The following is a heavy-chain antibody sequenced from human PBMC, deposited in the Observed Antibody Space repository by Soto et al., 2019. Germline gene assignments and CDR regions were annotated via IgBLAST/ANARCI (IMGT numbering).Heavy chain of an antibody. J-gene: IGHJ6*02. Sequence: GGSLRLSCAASGFTFSRYGVNWVRQAPGKGLEWVAYISSSSSTIYYAGSVKGRFTISRDNAKNSLYLQMNSLRDEDTAVYYCARDGYCVSTTCYFLPDVWGQGTTVTVSS. CDR1: GFTFSRYG. D-gene: IGHD2-2*03. CDR2: ISSSSSTI. CDR3: ARDGYCVSTTCYFLPDV. V-gene: IGHV3-48*02.